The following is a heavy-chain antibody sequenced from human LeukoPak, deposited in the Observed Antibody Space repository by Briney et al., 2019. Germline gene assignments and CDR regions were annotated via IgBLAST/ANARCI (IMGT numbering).Heavy chain of an antibody. D-gene: IGHD2-2*01. J-gene: IGHJ4*02. V-gene: IGHV3-7*05. Sequence: PGGSLRLSCAASGFTFSSYWMSWVRQAPGKGLEWVANIKEDGSEKYYVDSVEGRFTISRDISENTLYLQMDNLRAEDTAFYYCARSPPASPFDYWGQGTLVTVSS. CDR1: GFTFSSYW. CDR3: ARSPPASPFDY. CDR2: IKEDGSEK.